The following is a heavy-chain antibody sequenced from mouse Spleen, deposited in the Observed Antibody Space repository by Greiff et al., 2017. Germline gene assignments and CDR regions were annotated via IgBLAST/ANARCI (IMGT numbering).Heavy chain of an antibody. Sequence: QVQLQQSGAELARPGASVKLSCKASGYTFTSYGISWVKQRTGQGLEWIGEIYPRSGYTYYNEKFTGKATLTADKSSSTAYMELRSLTSDDSAVYFCARGRYGYDYDGAWFAYWGQGTLVTVSA. CDR2: IYPRSGYT. J-gene: IGHJ3*01. D-gene: IGHD2-4*01. V-gene: IGHV1-81*01. CDR1: GYTFTSYG. CDR3: ARGRYGYDYDGAWFAY.